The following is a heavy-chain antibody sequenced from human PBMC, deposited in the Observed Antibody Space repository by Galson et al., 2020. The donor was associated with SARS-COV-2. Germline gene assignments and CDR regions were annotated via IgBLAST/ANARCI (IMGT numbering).Heavy chain of an antibody. V-gene: IGHV1-3*01. CDR3: ARGGADGYPSMDV. D-gene: IGHD5-18*01. J-gene: IGHJ6*03. CDR1: GYTFTTYA. CDR2: INAGKTNT. Sequence: ASVKVSCKASGYTFTTYALHWVRQDPGQRLEWMGWINAGKTNTRYSQKFQGRITITSDTSASTLYMELNSLRSEDTAVYYCARGGADGYPSMDVWGKGTTVTVSS.